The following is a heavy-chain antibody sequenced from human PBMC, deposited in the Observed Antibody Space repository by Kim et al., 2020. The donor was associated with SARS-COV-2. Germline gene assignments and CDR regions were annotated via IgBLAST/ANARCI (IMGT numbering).Heavy chain of an antibody. V-gene: IGHV3-33*01. CDR2: IWYDGSNK. CDR3: ARDRGVGAIYYYYYGMDV. D-gene: IGHD1-26*01. CDR1: GFTFSSYG. Sequence: GGSLRLSCAASGFTFSSYGMHWVRQAPGKGLEWVAVIWYDGSNKYYADSVKGRFTISRDNSKNTLYLQMNSLRAEDTAVYYCARDRGVGAIYYYYYGMDVRGQGTTVTVSS. J-gene: IGHJ6*02.